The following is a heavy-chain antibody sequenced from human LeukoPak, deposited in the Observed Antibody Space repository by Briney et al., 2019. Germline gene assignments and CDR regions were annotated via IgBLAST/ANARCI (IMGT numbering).Heavy chain of an antibody. CDR1: GGSISSSSYY. CDR2: IYYTGST. D-gene: IGHD2-15*01. V-gene: IGHV4-39*07. CDR3: ARGRSRGLAAYYYYYYMDV. J-gene: IGHJ6*03. Sequence: PSETLSLTCTVSGGSISSSSYYWGWIRQPPGKGLEWIGSIYYTGSTYYNPSLKSRVTISVDTSKNQSSLKLGSVTAADTAVYYCARGRSRGLAAYYYYYYMDVWGKGTTVTISS.